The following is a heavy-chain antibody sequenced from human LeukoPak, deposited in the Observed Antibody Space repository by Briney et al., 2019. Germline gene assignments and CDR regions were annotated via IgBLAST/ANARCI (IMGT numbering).Heavy chain of an antibody. CDR2: IYYSGST. CDR1: GGSISSGDYY. J-gene: IGHJ5*02. Sequence: SETLSLTCTVSGGSISSGDYYWSWIRQPPGKGLEWIGYIYYSGSTYYNPSLKSRVTISVDTSKNQFSLKLSSVTAADTAVYYCAREASRFSSTSYRDWFDPWGQGTLVTVSS. D-gene: IGHD2-2*01. V-gene: IGHV4-30-4*01. CDR3: AREASRFSSTSYRDWFDP.